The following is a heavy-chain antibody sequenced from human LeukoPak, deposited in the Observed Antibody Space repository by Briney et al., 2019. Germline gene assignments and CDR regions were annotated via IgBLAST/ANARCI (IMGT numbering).Heavy chain of an antibody. D-gene: IGHD2-2*01. CDR2: INHSGST. Sequence: SETLSLTCAVYGGSFSGYYWSWIRQPPGKGLEWLGEINHSGSTNYNPSLKSRVTISVDTSKNQFSLKLSSVTAADTAVYYCARGRRSSTSNTTNWFDPWGQGTLVTVSS. V-gene: IGHV4-34*01. CDR1: GGSFSGYY. J-gene: IGHJ5*02. CDR3: ARGRRSSTSNTTNWFDP.